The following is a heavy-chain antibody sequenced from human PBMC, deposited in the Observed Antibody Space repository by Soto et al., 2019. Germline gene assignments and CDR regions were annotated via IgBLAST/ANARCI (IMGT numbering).Heavy chain of an antibody. Sequence: GGSLRLSCAASGFTFSSYSMSWVRQAPGKGLEWVSAISGSGGSTYYADSVEGRFTISRDNSKNTLYLQMNSLRAEDTAVYYCAKTSSSWRPKYDYWGQGTLVTVSS. CDR2: ISGSGGST. D-gene: IGHD6-13*01. CDR3: AKTSSSWRPKYDY. J-gene: IGHJ4*02. V-gene: IGHV3-23*01. CDR1: GFTFSSYS.